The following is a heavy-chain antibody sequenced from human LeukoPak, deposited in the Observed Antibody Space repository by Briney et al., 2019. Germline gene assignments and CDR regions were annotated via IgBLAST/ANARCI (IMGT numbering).Heavy chain of an antibody. CDR3: AKGLLHNEWEVQMFDY. V-gene: IGHV3-23*01. D-gene: IGHD1-26*01. CDR1: GFTFSSYA. J-gene: IGHJ4*02. Sequence: GGSLRLSCAASGFTFSSYAMSWVRQAPGKGLEWVSFISGGSGRTFYADSVKDRFTISRDNSMHTLYLQMNSLRAEDTAIYYCAKGLLHNEWEVQMFDYWGQGTQVTVSS. CDR2: ISGGSGRT.